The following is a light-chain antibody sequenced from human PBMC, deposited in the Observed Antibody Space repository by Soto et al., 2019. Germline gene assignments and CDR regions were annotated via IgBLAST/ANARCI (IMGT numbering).Light chain of an antibody. J-gene: IGKJ1*01. CDR3: QQYGNSPWT. CDR2: AAS. CDR1: QSVSSN. Sequence: EIVMTQSPATLSVSPGERATLSCRASQSVSSNLAWYQQKPGQAPRLLIYAASTRATGIPDRFSGSGSGTDFTLTISRLEPEDFAVYYCQQYGNSPWTFGQGTK. V-gene: IGKV3-15*01.